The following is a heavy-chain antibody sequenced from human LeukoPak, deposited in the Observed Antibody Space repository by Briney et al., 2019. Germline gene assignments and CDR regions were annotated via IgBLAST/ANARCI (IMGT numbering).Heavy chain of an antibody. CDR1: GGSISSSSYY. J-gene: IGHJ6*02. Sequence: SETLSLTCTVSGGSISSSSYYWGWIRQPPGKGLEWIGSIYYSGSTYYNPSLKSRVTISVDTSKNQFSLKLSSVTAADTAVYYCARGYCSGGSCYSTFAGYYYYGMDVWGQGTTVTVSS. V-gene: IGHV4-39*07. D-gene: IGHD2-15*01. CDR2: IYYSGST. CDR3: ARGYCSGGSCYSTFAGYYYYGMDV.